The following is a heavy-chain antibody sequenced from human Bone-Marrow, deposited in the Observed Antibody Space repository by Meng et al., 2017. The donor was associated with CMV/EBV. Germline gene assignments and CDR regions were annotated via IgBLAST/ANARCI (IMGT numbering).Heavy chain of an antibody. CDR3: ARGKRSFQIDD. D-gene: IGHD1-1*01. Sequence: ASVKVSCKASGYTFTNYDINWVRQATGQGLEWMGWMNPKSGNTGYTQNFQGRVTMTWSTSVSTASMELSSLRSEDTAVYYCARGKRSFQIDDWGQGTLVTVSS. CDR2: MNPKSGNT. CDR1: GYTFTNYD. V-gene: IGHV1-8*01. J-gene: IGHJ4*02.